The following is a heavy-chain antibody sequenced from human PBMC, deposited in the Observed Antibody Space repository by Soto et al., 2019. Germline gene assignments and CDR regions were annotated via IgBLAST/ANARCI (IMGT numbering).Heavy chain of an antibody. CDR1: GDSISNLDYF. V-gene: IGHV4-30-4*01. CDR2: IYKSATT. D-gene: IGHD7-27*01. Sequence: SETLYLTCSVSGDSISNLDYFWAWIRQPPGQALEYIGYIYKSATTYYNPSFESRVAISVDTSKSQFSLNVTSVTAADTAVYFCARGRYCLTGRCFPNWFDSSGQAVLVTGS. J-gene: IGHJ5*01. CDR3: ARGRYCLTGRCFPNWFDS.